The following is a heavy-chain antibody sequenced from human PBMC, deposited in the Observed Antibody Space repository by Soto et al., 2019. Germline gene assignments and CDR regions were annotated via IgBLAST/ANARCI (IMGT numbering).Heavy chain of an antibody. J-gene: IGHJ4*02. CDR2: IKYDGGEK. CDR1: CFSFTDYW. CDR3: ARDEVEPGLYFDY. Sequence: GGSLTLSCAPNCFSFTDYWLYWVRQAPGKGLEWVASIKYDGGEKNYVVSVKGRFTISGDNAKNSLYLQMASLRAEDTAVYYCARDEVEPGLYFDYWGQET. V-gene: IGHV3-7*05.